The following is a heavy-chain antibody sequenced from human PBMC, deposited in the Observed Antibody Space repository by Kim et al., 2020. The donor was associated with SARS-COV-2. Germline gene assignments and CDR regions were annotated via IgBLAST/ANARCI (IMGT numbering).Heavy chain of an antibody. Sequence: GGSMRLSCAASGFTFSSYAMSWVRQPPGKGLEGVSIISGSGDSTYYADSVKGRFTISRDNSKNKVYLQMNSLRAEDTAVYSCAKEGLDFWGQGTLVTDPS. CDR3: AKEGLDF. CDR1: GFTFSSYA. J-gene: IGHJ4*02. V-gene: IGHV3-23*01. CDR2: ISGSGDST.